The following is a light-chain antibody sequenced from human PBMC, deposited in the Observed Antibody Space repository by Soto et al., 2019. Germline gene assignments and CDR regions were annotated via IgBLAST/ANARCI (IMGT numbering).Light chain of an antibody. CDR3: QQYGSSPWT. V-gene: IGKV3-20*01. Sequence: EIVLTQSPGTLSLSPGERATLSCRASQSVSSSYLAWYQQKPGQAPRLLIYGASSRATGIPDRFSGSGSGTDFTLTISRLEPEDFAVYYYQQYGSSPWTLGQCTKVEIK. CDR2: GAS. J-gene: IGKJ1*01. CDR1: QSVSSSY.